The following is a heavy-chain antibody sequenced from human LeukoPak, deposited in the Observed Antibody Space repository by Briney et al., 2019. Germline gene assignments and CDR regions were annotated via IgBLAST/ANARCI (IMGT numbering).Heavy chain of an antibody. V-gene: IGHV1-18*01. CDR2: ISTYNGDT. J-gene: IGHJ4*02. CDR1: GYSFRNYA. Sequence: ASVKVSCKAAGYSFRNYAIAWVRQAPGQGLEWMGWISTYNGDTHYAQNLQGRVTMTTDTSTSTAYMELRSLRSDDTAVYYCARDPTNSRGYYAYSDYWGQGTLVTVSS. D-gene: IGHD5-12*01. CDR3: ARDPTNSRGYYAYSDY.